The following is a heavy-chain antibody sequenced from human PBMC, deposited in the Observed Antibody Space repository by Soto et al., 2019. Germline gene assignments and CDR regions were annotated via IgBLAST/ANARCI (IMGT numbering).Heavy chain of an antibody. Sequence: GGSLRLSCAASGFTFDSYGMSWVRQAPGKGLEWVSTITGRGHSTYYADSVMGRFTISRDNSKNTLDLQMSSLRDEDTAVYYCAKKGDWDLLGALDHWGQGTLVTVSS. CDR3: AKKGDWDLLGALDH. V-gene: IGHV3-23*01. CDR2: ITGRGHST. D-gene: IGHD1-26*01. CDR1: GFTFDSYG. J-gene: IGHJ1*01.